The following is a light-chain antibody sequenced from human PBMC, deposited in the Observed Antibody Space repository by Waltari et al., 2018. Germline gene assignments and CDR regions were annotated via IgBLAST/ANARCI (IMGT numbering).Light chain of an antibody. CDR2: GAS. V-gene: IGKV3-15*01. Sequence: EKVMTQSPATLSVSPGERATLSCRASQSISTNLAWYQQKPGQAPRLIIYGASTRATGIPARFSGSGSGTEFTLSISSLQSEDFAIYYCQQYNNWPRTFGQGTKVEIK. CDR3: QQYNNWPRT. CDR1: QSISTN. J-gene: IGKJ1*01.